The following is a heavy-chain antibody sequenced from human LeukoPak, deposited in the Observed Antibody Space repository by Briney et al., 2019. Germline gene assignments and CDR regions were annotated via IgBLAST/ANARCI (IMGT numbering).Heavy chain of an antibody. V-gene: IGHV3-21*01. CDR3: ARDGAAAAGRYFDY. D-gene: IGHD6-13*01. CDR1: GFTFNNYN. CDR2: ISTTSAYI. J-gene: IGHJ4*02. Sequence: GGSLRLSCAASGFTFNNYNMNWVRQAPGKGLEWVSSISTTSAYIYYADSVKGRLTTSRDNAKSSLYLEMNSLRAEDTAVYYCARDGAAAAGRYFDYWGQGSLVTVSS.